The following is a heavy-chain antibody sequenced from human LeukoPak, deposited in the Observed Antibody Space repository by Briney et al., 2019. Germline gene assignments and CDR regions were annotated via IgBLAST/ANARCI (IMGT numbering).Heavy chain of an antibody. J-gene: IGHJ4*02. CDR3: ARALAPYGDYAFDY. CDR1: GDSISSYY. CDR2: ISYSGST. V-gene: IGHV4-59*01. D-gene: IGHD4-17*01. Sequence: SETLSLTCTVSGDSISSYYWTWIRQPPGEGLEWIGHISYSGSTDYNPSLESRVTISVDTSKSQFSLKLSSVTAADTAVYYCARALAPYGDYAFDYWGQGTLVTVSS.